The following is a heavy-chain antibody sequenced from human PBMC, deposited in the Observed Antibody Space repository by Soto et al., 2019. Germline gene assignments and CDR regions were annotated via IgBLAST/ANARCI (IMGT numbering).Heavy chain of an antibody. CDR3: ARELELRSATSYYYYVMDV. CDR2: IKPDGSEK. Sequence: LRLSCAASGFTFSSYWMSWVRQAPGKGLEWVANIKPDGSEKYYVDSVKGRFTISRDNAKNSLYLQMNSLRAEDTAVYYCARELELRSATSYYYYVMDVWGQGTTVTVSS. J-gene: IGHJ6*02. V-gene: IGHV3-7*01. CDR1: GFTFSSYW. D-gene: IGHD1-7*01.